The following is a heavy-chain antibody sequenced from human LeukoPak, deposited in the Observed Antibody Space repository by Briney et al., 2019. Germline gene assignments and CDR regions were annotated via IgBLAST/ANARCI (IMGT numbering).Heavy chain of an antibody. CDR1: GGSFSGYY. Sequence: SETLSLTCAVYGGSFSGYYWSWIRQPPEKGLEWIGEINHSGSTNYDPSLKSRVTISVDTSKNQFSLKLSSVTAADTAVYYCARGGRGYSGYDAILRGYYFDYWGQGTLVTVSS. J-gene: IGHJ4*02. V-gene: IGHV4-34*01. CDR3: ARGGRGYSGYDAILRGYYFDY. D-gene: IGHD5-12*01. CDR2: INHSGST.